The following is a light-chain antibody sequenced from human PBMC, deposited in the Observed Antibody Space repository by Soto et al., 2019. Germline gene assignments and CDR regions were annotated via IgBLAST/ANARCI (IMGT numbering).Light chain of an antibody. Sequence: QLVLTQPPSVSGAPGQRVSISCTGSNSNIGAGYDVNWYQQLPGTAPKLLIYANIDRPSGVPDRFSGSKSGASAFLVITGLQAEDEAAYYRQSYDSSLSGSRVFGGGTKLTVL. CDR1: NSNIGAGYD. CDR3: QSYDSSLSGSRV. V-gene: IGLV1-40*01. CDR2: ANI. J-gene: IGLJ3*02.